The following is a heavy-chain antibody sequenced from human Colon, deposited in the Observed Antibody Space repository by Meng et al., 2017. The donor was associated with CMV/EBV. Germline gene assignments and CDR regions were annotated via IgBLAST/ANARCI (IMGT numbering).Heavy chain of an antibody. V-gene: IGHV3-74*01. J-gene: IGHJ6*02. D-gene: IGHD1-26*01. Sequence: GGSLRLSCAASGFTFSSYWMHWVRQAPGKGLVWVSRINSDGSSTSYADSVKGRFTISRDNAKNTLYLQMNSLRAEDTAVYYCARQGSYYYYGMDVWGQGTTVTVSS. CDR3: ARQGSYYYYGMDV. CDR2: INSDGSST. CDR1: GFTFSSYW.